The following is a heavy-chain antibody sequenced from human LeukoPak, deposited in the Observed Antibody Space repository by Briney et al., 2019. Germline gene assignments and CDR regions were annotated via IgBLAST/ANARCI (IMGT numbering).Heavy chain of an antibody. D-gene: IGHD2-2*02. J-gene: IGHJ5*02. Sequence: PSETLSLTCTVSGGSISSYYWSWIRQPPGKGLEWIGYIYNSGSTNYNPSLKSRVTISVDTSKNQFSLKLSSVTAADTAVYYCARHIGRYCSSTSCYTGWFDPWGQGTLVTVSS. CDR2: IYNSGST. CDR1: GGSISSYY. CDR3: ARHIGRYCSSTSCYTGWFDP. V-gene: IGHV4-59*08.